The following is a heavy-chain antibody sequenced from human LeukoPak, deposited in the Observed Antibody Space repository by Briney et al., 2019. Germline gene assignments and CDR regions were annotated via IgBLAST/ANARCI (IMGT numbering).Heavy chain of an antibody. D-gene: IGHD2-2*02. J-gene: IGHJ4*02. CDR2: INHSGST. CDR3: AREPIPNYCDY. CDR1: GGSFSGYY. Sequence: SETLSLTCAVYGGSFSGYYWSWIRQPPGKGLEWIGEINHSGSTNYNPSLKSRVTISVDTSKNQFSLKLSSVTAADTAVYYCAREPIPNYCDYWGQGTLVTVSS. V-gene: IGHV4-34*01.